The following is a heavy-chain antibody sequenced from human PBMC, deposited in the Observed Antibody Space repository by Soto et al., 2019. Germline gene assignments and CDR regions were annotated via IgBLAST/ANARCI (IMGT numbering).Heavy chain of an antibody. Sequence: GGSLRLSCAASGFTFSSYAMHWVRQAPGKGLEWVAVISYDGSNKYYADSVKGRFTISRDNSKNTLYLQMNSLRAEDTAVYYCARDGTYYDFWSGYYSTPPYYFDYWGQGTLVTVPQ. V-gene: IGHV3-30-3*01. CDR1: GFTFSSYA. D-gene: IGHD3-3*01. CDR3: ARDGTYYDFWSGYYSTPPYYFDY. J-gene: IGHJ4*02. CDR2: ISYDGSNK.